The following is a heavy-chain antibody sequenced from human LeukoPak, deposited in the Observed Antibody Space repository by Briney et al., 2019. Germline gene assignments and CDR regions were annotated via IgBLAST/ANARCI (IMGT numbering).Heavy chain of an antibody. J-gene: IGHJ4*02. CDR1: GFTCSNAW. CDR2: IKIKTDGGTT. CDR3: TTDKGYSNYDRYPDFFDY. D-gene: IGHD4-11*01. Sequence: GGSLRLSCAASGFTCSNAWMSWVRQAPGKGREWVGRIKIKTDGGTTDYAAPVKGRFTISRDDSKNTLYLQMNSLKTEDTAVYYCTTDKGYSNYDRYPDFFDYWGQGTLVTVSS. V-gene: IGHV3-15*01.